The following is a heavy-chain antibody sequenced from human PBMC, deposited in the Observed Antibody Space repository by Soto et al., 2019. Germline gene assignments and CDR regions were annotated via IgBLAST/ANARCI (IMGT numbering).Heavy chain of an antibody. J-gene: IGHJ4*02. CDR1: GFTFITYG. CDR3: ARDAGALNY. V-gene: IGHV3-23*01. CDR2: ITGSGAGT. D-gene: IGHD1-26*01. Sequence: EVQLLESGGGLVQPGGSLRLSCAASGFTFITYGMTWVRQAPGKGLEYVSSITGSGAGTYYAESVKGRFTISRDNSNKTLYPQLNSLCAEDTAIYYCARDAGALNYWGQGTLVTVSS.